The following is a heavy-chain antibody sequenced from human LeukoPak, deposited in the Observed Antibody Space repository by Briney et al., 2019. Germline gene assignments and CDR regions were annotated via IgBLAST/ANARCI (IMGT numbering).Heavy chain of an antibody. CDR3: AKDPEEGDYDSSGYSDY. V-gene: IGHV3-23*01. J-gene: IGHJ4*02. CDR2: ISGSGGST. Sequence: GGSLRLSCAASGFIVSSNYMSWVRQAPGKGLEWVSAISGSGGSTYYADSVKGRFTISRDNSKNTLYLQMNSLRAEDTAVYYCAKDPEEGDYDSSGYSDYWGQGTLVTVSS. D-gene: IGHD3-22*01. CDR1: GFIVSSNY.